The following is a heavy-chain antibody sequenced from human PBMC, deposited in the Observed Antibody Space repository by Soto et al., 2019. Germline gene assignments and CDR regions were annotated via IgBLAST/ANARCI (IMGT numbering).Heavy chain of an antibody. J-gene: IGHJ4*02. V-gene: IGHV1-2*02. Sequence: ASVKVSCKASGYTFTGYYIHWVRQAPGQGLEWMGWINPNSGGTNYAQKFQGRVTMTRDTSISTAYMELSRLRSDDTAVYYCARAHRGRYYYDSSGLALGYWGQGTLVTVSS. CDR1: GYTFTGYY. CDR2: INPNSGGT. CDR3: ARAHRGRYYYDSSGLALGY. D-gene: IGHD3-22*01.